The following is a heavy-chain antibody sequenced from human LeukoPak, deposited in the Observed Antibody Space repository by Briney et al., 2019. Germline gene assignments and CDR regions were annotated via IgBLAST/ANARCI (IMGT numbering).Heavy chain of an antibody. CDR1: GFTFSRYW. CDR3: AKPRSGTTVTYYFDY. V-gene: IGHV3-7*03. D-gene: IGHD4-11*01. Sequence: GGSLRLSCPASGFTFSRYWMSWVRQAPGKGLEWVANIKQDESEKYYVDSVKGRFTISRDNAKNSLYLQMNSLRAEDTAVYYCAKPRSGTTVTYYFDYWGQGTLVTVSS. CDR2: IKQDESEK. J-gene: IGHJ4*02.